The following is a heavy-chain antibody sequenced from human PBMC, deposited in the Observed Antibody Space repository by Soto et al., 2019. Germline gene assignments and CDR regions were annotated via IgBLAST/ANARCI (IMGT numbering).Heavy chain of an antibody. J-gene: IGHJ5*02. Sequence: QVQLVESGGGVVQPGRSLRLSCAASGFTFSSYAMHWVRQAPGKGLEWVAVISYDGSNKYYADSVKGRFTISRDNSKNTLYLQMNSLRAEDTAVYYCARDRGSSGYYAWFVPWGQGTLVTVSS. CDR2: ISYDGSNK. V-gene: IGHV3-30-3*01. D-gene: IGHD3-22*01. CDR3: ARDRGSSGYYAWFVP. CDR1: GFTFSSYA.